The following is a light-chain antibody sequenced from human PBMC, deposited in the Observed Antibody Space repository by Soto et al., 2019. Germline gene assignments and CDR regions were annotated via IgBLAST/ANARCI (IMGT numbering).Light chain of an antibody. CDR1: QSVSRN. CDR2: GAS. V-gene: IGKV3-15*01. CDR3: QQYNGWPLT. J-gene: IGKJ4*01. Sequence: EIVMTQSPATLSVSPGERATLSCRASQSVSRNLAWYQQKPGQAPRLLVSGASTRATGIPATFSGSGSGTEFTLTISSLQSEDFAIYYCQQYNGWPLTFGGGTRWIS.